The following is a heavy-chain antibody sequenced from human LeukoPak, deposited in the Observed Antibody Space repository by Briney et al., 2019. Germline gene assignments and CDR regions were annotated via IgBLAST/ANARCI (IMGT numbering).Heavy chain of an antibody. D-gene: IGHD3-10*01. Sequence: SETLYLTCTVSGGSISSNYWSWIRQPPGKGLEWIGYIYYSGYTNYNPSLKSRVTISVNTSINQCSLKLSSVTAADTAVYYCARHFDHVGSGIYEYWGQGTLVTVS. J-gene: IGHJ4*02. V-gene: IGHV4-59*08. CDR2: IYYSGYT. CDR1: GGSISSNY. CDR3: ARHFDHVGSGIYEY.